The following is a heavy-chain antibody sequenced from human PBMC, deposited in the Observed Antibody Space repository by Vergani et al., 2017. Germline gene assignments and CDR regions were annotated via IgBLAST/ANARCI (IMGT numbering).Heavy chain of an antibody. CDR1: GGSISSSSYY. Sequence: QLQLQESGPGLVKPSETLSLTCTVSGGSISSSSYYWGWIRQSPGKGLEWIGSIYYSGSTYYNPSLKSRVTISVDTSKNQFSLKLSSVTAADTAVYYCARLTWLERHGAFDYWGQGTLVTVSS. D-gene: IGHD1-1*01. CDR2: IYYSGST. J-gene: IGHJ4*02. V-gene: IGHV4-39*01. CDR3: ARLTWLERHGAFDY.